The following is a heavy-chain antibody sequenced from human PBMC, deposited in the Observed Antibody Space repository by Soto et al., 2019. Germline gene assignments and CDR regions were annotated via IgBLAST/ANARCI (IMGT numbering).Heavy chain of an antibody. CDR3: ARVTTYDFWSGYRRGGFSGMDV. J-gene: IGHJ6*02. CDR2: INHSGST. CDR1: GGSFSGYY. V-gene: IGHV4-34*01. D-gene: IGHD3-3*01. Sequence: PSETVSLTCAVYGGSFSGYYWSWIRQPPGKGLEWIGEINHSGSTNYNPSLKSRVTISVDTSKNQFSLKLSSVTAADTAVYYCARVTTYDFWSGYRRGGFSGMDVWGQGTTLTVSS.